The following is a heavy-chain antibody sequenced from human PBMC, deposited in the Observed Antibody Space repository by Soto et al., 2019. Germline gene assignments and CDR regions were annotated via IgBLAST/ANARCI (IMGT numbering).Heavy chain of an antibody. V-gene: IGHV4-59*08. D-gene: IGHD4-17*01. Sequence: SETLSLTCPVSGGSISSCYTSWFRQPPGKGLEWIGYSYNSGSTTYNPTLKSRVTITVDASKNQLSLELSSVTAADTAVYHCARRYGYYFDSWGQGTLVTVSS. CDR3: ARRYGYYFDS. J-gene: IGHJ4*02. CDR2: SYNSGST. CDR1: GGSISSCY.